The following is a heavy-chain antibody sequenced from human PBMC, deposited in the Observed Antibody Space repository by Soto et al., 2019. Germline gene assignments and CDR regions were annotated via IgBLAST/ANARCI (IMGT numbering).Heavy chain of an antibody. J-gene: IGHJ3*02. V-gene: IGHV3-33*01. CDR3: ARARNAFDI. CDR1: GFTFSSYG. CDR2: IWYDGSNK. Sequence: GGSLRLSCAASGFTFSSYGMHWVRQAPGKGLEWVAVIWYDGSNKYYADSVMGRFTISRDNSKNTLYLQMNSLRAEDTAVYYCARARNAFDIWGQGTMVTVSS.